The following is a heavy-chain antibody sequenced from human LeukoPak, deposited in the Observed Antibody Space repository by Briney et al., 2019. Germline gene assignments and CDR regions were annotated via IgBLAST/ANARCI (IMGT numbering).Heavy chain of an antibody. CDR3: ARLTYYDSSGYLPSPLDY. D-gene: IGHD3-22*01. V-gene: IGHV5-51*01. CDR2: IYPGDSDT. CDR1: GYSFTSYW. Sequence: GESLKISCKGSGYSFTSYWIGWVRQMPGKGLEWMGIIYPGDSDTRYSPSFRGQVTISADKSISTAYLQWSSLKASDTAMYYCARLTYYDSSGYLPSPLDYWGQGTLVTVSS. J-gene: IGHJ4*02.